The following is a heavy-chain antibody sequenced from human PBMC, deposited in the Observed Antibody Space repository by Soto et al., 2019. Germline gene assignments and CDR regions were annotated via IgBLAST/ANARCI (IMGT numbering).Heavy chain of an antibody. Sequence: SVKVSCKASGGTFSSYAISWVRQAPGQGLEWMGEIIPIFGTANYAQKFQGRVTITADESTSTAYMELSSLRPEDTAVYYCARDAIYDGSGYYGSYFDYWGQGSLVTVSS. J-gene: IGHJ4*02. CDR2: IIPIFGTA. V-gene: IGHV1-69*13. CDR1: GGTFSSYA. CDR3: ARDAIYDGSGYYGSYFDY. D-gene: IGHD3-22*01.